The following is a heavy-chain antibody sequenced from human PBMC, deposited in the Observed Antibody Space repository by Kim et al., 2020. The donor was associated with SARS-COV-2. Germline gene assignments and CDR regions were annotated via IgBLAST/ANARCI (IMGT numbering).Heavy chain of an antibody. Sequence: GGSLRLSCAASGFTFSSYAMHWVRQAPGKGLEWVAVISYDGSNKYYADSVKGRFTISRDNSKNTLYLQMNSLRAEDTAVYYCADGFVYWCQGTLVTVSS. CDR3: ADGFVY. V-gene: IGHV3-30-3*01. J-gene: IGHJ4*02. CDR1: GFTFSSYA. CDR2: ISYDGSNK.